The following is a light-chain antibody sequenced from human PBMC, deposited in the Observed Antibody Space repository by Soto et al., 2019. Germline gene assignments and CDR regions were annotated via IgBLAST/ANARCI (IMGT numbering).Light chain of an antibody. CDR3: KQYGSSPPT. CDR1: QSISRY. Sequence: EIVLTQSPGTLSLSPGERTTLSCRASQSISRYLAWYQQKPGQGHRLLIYGASSRATGTPDRFSGSGSGTDFTLTIKRLEPEDFALYYCKQYGSSPPTFGQGTKVDIK. CDR2: GAS. J-gene: IGKJ1*01. V-gene: IGKV3-20*01.